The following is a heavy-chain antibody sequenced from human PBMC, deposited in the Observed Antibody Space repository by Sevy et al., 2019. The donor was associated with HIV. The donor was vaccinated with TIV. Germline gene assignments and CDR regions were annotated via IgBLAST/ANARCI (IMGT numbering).Heavy chain of an antibody. CDR1: EFTFCSYA. CDR3: AKGFCSGATCPRDYYYYGMDV. J-gene: IGHJ6*02. V-gene: IGHV3-23*01. CDR2: ISGSGRFT. Sequence: GSLRLSCSASEFTFCSYAMSWVRQAPGKGLEWVSSISGSGRFTYYADFVEGRFIISRDNFKNTLSVQMNSLRAEDTAVYYCAKGFCSGATCPRDYYYYGMDVWGQGTTVTVSS. D-gene: IGHD2-15*01.